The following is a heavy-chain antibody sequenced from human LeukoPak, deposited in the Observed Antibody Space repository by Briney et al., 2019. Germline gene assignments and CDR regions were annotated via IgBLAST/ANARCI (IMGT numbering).Heavy chain of an antibody. CDR3: AKDLPYTSGWALKY. CDR2: IKSRIDGGTT. CDR1: GFTFSDAW. D-gene: IGHD6-19*01. Sequence: GGSLRLSCAASGFTFSDAWMTWVRQAPGKVLEWVGRIKSRIDGGTTDFVAPVRGKFTISRDDSKNTLYLQMDSLKTEDTAVYYCAKDLPYTSGWALKYWGQGILVTVSS. V-gene: IGHV3-15*01. J-gene: IGHJ4*02.